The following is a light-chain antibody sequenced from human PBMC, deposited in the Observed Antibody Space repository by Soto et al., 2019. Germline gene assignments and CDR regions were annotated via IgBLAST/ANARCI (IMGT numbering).Light chain of an antibody. CDR2: KAS. J-gene: IGKJ4*01. CDR3: QQYNSYSLT. CDR1: QSIGSW. Sequence: DIQMTQSPSTRSAFVGDRVTITCRASQSIGSWLAWYQQKPGKAPNLLISKASNLESGVPSRFSGSGSGTEFTLTISSLQPDDFATYFCQQYNSYSLTFAGGTRVEIK. V-gene: IGKV1-5*03.